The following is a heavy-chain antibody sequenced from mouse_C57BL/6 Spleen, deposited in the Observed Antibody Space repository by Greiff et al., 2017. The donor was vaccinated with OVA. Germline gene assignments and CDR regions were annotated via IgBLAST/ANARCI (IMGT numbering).Heavy chain of an antibody. J-gene: IGHJ4*01. Sequence: EVKLVESGGGLVQPGGSLKLSCAASGFTFSDYYMYWVRQTPEKRLEWVAYISNGGGSTYYPDTVKGRFTISRDKAKSTLYLQMSRLKSEDTAMYYCARQGGYDASMDYWGRGTSVTVSS. D-gene: IGHD2-2*01. CDR3: ARQGGYDASMDY. V-gene: IGHV5-12*01. CDR2: ISNGGGST. CDR1: GFTFSDYY.